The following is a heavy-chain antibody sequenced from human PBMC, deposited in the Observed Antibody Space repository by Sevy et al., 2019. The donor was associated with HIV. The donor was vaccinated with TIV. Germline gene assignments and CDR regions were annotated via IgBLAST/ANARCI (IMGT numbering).Heavy chain of an antibody. Sequence: GGSLRLSCTGSGFTFGDYAMSWVRQAPGKGLEWVAFLKHKAYGGTLDYAASVKGRFSISRDYSKSIAHLQMNDLKTEDTAIYYCTRFKGAQSIFDYWGQGALVTVSS. CDR1: GFTFGDYA. J-gene: IGHJ4*02. CDR3: TRFKGAQSIFDY. D-gene: IGHD1-26*01. CDR2: LKHKAYGGTL. V-gene: IGHV3-49*04.